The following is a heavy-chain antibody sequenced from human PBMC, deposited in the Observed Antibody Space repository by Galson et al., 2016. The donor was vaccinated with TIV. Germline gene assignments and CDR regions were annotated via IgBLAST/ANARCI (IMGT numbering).Heavy chain of an antibody. D-gene: IGHD1-26*01. Sequence: SVKVSCKASGYTFGNYGISWMRQAPGQGLEWVGWISASNGDTNYARKFQGRITMTKDTFTSTVFMELRSLRSEDTAVYYCVRGMGATTYYQYGMDVWGQGTTVTVSS. CDR2: ISASNGDT. J-gene: IGHJ6*02. CDR3: VRGMGATTYYQYGMDV. V-gene: IGHV1-18*04. CDR1: GYTFGNYG.